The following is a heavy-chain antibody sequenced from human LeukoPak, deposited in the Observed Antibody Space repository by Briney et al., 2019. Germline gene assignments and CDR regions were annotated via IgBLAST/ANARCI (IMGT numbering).Heavy chain of an antibody. CDR1: GFIFSDCA. J-gene: IGHJ4*02. Sequence: GGSLRLSCAGFGFIFSDCAIHWVRQASGKSLGWVGRIDTRDKGSATAYAASVRGRFAISRDDSESTAYLQMTGLKAEDTAVYFCTRDGGSWSHLDYWGQGALVTVSS. CDR2: IDTRDKGSAT. D-gene: IGHD2-15*01. V-gene: IGHV3-73*01. CDR3: TRDGGSWSHLDY.